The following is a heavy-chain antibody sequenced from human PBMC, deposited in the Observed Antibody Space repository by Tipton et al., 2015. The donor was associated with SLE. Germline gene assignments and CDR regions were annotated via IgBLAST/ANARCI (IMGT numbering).Heavy chain of an antibody. V-gene: IGHV4-39*01. D-gene: IGHD3-10*01. Sequence: TLSLTCTVSGFSISSSSYTWGWIRQPPGKGLEWIGTIHYSGTTYYNPSLRSRVTISVDTSKNQFSLKLSSVTAADTAVYYCARAAGVRVAYFDYWGQGTLVTVSS. CDR3: ARAAGVRVAYFDY. J-gene: IGHJ4*02. CDR1: GFSISSSSYT. CDR2: IHYSGTT.